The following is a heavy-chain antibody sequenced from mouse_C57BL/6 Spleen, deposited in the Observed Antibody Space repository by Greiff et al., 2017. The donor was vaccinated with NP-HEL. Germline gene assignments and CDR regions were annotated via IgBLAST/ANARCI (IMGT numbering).Heavy chain of an antibody. Sequence: QVQLQQPGAELVKPGASVKLSCTASGYTFTSYWMHWVKQRPGQGLEWIGMIHPKSGSTNYNEKFKSKATLTGDKSSSTAYMQLSSLTSEDPAVDDGAREGYCSGYGGAMDYWGQGTSVTVSS. CDR3: AREGYCSGYGGAMDY. CDR2: IHPKSGST. J-gene: IGHJ4*01. CDR1: GYTFTSYW. D-gene: IGHD2-12*01. V-gene: IGHV1-64*01.